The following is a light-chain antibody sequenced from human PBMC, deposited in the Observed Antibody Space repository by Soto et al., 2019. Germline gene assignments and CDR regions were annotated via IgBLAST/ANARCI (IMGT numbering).Light chain of an antibody. Sequence: QSVLTQPPSASGTPGQRVTISCSGRSANIGNNYVCWYQQLPGTAPKLLIYSNNQRPSGVPDRFSGSKSDTSASLAISGLRSEDEADYYCVSWDDSLSGLVFGTGTKVTVL. CDR2: SNN. CDR1: SANIGNNY. CDR3: VSWDDSLSGLV. V-gene: IGLV1-47*02. J-gene: IGLJ1*01.